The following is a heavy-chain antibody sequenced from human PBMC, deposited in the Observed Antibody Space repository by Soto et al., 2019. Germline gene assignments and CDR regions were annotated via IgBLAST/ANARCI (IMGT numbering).Heavy chain of an antibody. CDR3: ARRWGVAFDI. CDR2: IYYSGST. Sequence: QVQLQESGPGLVKPSETLSLTCTVSGGSISSYYWSWIRQPPGKGLEWIGYIYYSGSTNYNPSLKSRVTISVDTSKNQFSLKLSSVTAADTAVYYCARRWGVAFDIWGQGTMVTVSS. D-gene: IGHD3-16*01. V-gene: IGHV4-59*08. J-gene: IGHJ3*02. CDR1: GGSISSYY.